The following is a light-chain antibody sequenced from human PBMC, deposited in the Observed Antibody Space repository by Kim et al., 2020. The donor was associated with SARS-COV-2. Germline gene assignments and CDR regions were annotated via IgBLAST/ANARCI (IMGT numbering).Light chain of an antibody. CDR1: SSNIGAGYD. CDR2: GNS. Sequence: VTISCTGSSSNIGAGYDLHWYQQLPGTAPKLLIYGNSNRPSGVPDRFSGSKSGTSASLAITGLQAEDEADYYCQSYDSSLSGSYVFGTGTKVTVL. J-gene: IGLJ1*01. V-gene: IGLV1-40*01. CDR3: QSYDSSLSGSYV.